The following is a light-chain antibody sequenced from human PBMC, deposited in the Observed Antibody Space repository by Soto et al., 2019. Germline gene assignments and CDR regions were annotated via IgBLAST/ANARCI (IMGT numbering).Light chain of an antibody. J-gene: IGLJ1*01. CDR2: GNS. CDR1: SSNIGAGYD. CDR3: QAYDSSLSVV. V-gene: IGLV1-40*01. Sequence: QSVLTQPPSVSGAPGQRVTISCTGSSSNIGAGYDVHWYQQLPGTAPKLLIYGNSTRPSGVHDRFSGSKSGTSASLAITGLQAEDEAYYYCQAYDSSLSVVFGTGTKLTVL.